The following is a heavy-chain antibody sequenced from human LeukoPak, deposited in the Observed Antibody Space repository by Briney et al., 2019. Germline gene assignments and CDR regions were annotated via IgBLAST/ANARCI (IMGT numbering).Heavy chain of an antibody. V-gene: IGHV3-30*18. CDR2: ISYDGSNK. D-gene: IGHD6-19*01. CDR1: GFTFSGFG. CDR3: AKDKSIAVAGTNDYFDY. J-gene: IGHJ4*02. Sequence: GRSLRLSCEASGFTFSGFGMHWVRQAPGKGLEWVAVISYDGSNKYYADSVKGRFTISRDNSKNTLFMQMNSLRAEDTAVYYCAKDKSIAVAGTNDYFDYWGRGTLVTVSS.